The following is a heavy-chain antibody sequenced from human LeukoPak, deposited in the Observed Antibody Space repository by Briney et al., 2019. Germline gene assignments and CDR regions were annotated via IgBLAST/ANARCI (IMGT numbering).Heavy chain of an antibody. Sequence: GESLKISCKGSGYNFTNYWIGWVRQMPGKGLEWMGIIYPGDSDTRYSPSFQGQVTISVDKSISTAYLQWSSLKASDTAMYYCARSPPDGYNHHFDYWGQGTLVTVSS. CDR2: IYPGDSDT. V-gene: IGHV5-51*01. CDR3: ARSPPDGYNHHFDY. D-gene: IGHD5-24*01. CDR1: GYNFTNYW. J-gene: IGHJ4*02.